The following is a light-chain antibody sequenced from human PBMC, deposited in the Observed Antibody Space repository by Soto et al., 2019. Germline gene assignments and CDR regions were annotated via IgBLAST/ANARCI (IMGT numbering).Light chain of an antibody. CDR3: SSYTSSSTLYV. CDR2: DVS. Sequence: QSVLTQPASVSGSPGQSITISCTGTSSDVGGYNYVSWYQQHPGKAPKLMIYDVSNRPSGVSYRFSGSKSGNTASPTISGLQAEDEADYYCSSYTSSSTLYVFGTGTKLTV. CDR1: SSDVGGYNY. J-gene: IGLJ1*01. V-gene: IGLV2-14*03.